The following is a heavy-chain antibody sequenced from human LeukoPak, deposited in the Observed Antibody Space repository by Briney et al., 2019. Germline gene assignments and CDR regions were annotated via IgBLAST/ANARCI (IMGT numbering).Heavy chain of an antibody. CDR3: AKDLIL. J-gene: IGHJ3*01. Sequence: GGSLRLSCAASGFTFSNYWMHWVRQVPGKGLVWVSRINDDGSFTTYADSVKGRFTISRDNSKNTLYLQMFSLRPEDTAVYFCAKDLILWGQGTVVTVSS. V-gene: IGHV3-74*01. CDR2: INDDGSFT. CDR1: GFTFSNYW.